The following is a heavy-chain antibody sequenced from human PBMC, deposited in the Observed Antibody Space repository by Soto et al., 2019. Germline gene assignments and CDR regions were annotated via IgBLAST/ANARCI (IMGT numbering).Heavy chain of an antibody. J-gene: IGHJ6*02. V-gene: IGHV4-59*01. D-gene: IGHD3-10*01. CDR2: IFYSGST. CDR1: GGSIRSYY. CDR3: ATGGGRFNYGMDV. Sequence: SETLSLTCTDSGGSIRSYYWSWIRQPPGKRLEWIGYIFYSGSTNYNPSLKSRVTISVDTSKNQLSLKLNSVTAADTAVYYCATGGGRFNYGMDVWGQGTSVTVSS.